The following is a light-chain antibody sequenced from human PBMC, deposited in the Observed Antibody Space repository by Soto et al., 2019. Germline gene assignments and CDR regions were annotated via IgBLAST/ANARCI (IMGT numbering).Light chain of an antibody. CDR2: DAS. V-gene: IGKV1-33*01. CDR3: QQYNSLPLT. J-gene: IGKJ4*01. Sequence: EIQMTQSPSSRVSFLVDTITITYHSSQFIGNYLNWYQQQPGKATKLLIFDASTLHTGVPSKFSGTGFGTVFTLTINFVQPNDCATYFRQQYNSLPLTSGGGTKVDIK. CDR1: QFIGNY.